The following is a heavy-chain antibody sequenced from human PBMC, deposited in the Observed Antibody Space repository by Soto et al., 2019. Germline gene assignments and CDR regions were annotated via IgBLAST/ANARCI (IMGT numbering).Heavy chain of an antibody. V-gene: IGHV4-30-4*01. CDR2: IYYSGST. CDR1: GGSISSGDYY. CDR3: ARDRYDILTGYPNWFDP. Sequence: PSETLSLTCTVSGGSISSGDYYWSWIRQPPGKGLEWIGYIYYSGSTYYNPSLKSRVTISVDTSKNQFSLKLSSVTAADTAVYYCARDRYDILTGYPNWFDPWGQGTLVTVPS. D-gene: IGHD3-9*01. J-gene: IGHJ5*02.